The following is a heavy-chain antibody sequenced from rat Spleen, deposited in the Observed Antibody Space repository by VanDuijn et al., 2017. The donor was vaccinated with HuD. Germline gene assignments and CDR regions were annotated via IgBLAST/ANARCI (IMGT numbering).Heavy chain of an antibody. Sequence: EVKLLESGGGLVQPGGSMRLSCAASGFTFTDFYMNWIRQPAGKAPEWLGFIRNKANGYTTEYNPSVKGRFTISRDNTQNMLYLQMNTLRAEDTATYYCARDWQLPDYWGQGTLVTVSS. J-gene: IGHJ3*01. D-gene: IGHD1-10*01. V-gene: IGHV7-7*01. CDR1: GFTFTDFY. CDR3: ARDWQLPDY. CDR2: IRNKANGYTT.